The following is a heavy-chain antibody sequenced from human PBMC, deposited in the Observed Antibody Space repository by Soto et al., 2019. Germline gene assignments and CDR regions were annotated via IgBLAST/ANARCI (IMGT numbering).Heavy chain of an antibody. J-gene: IGHJ4*02. CDR2: IYHSGST. Sequence: SETLSLTCAVSCGSISSSNWWSWVRQPPGKGLEWIGEIYHSGSTNYNPSLKSRVTISVDKSKNQFSLKVSSVTAADTAVYYCARATGMAPFDYWGQGTLVTVSS. V-gene: IGHV4-4*02. CDR1: CGSISSSNW. D-gene: IGHD5-18*01. CDR3: ARATGMAPFDY.